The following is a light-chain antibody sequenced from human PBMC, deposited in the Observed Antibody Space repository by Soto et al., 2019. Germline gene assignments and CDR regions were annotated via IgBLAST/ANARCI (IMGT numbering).Light chain of an antibody. V-gene: IGKV1-39*01. CDR1: QSISSY. Sequence: DIQMTQSPSSLSASVGERVTITCRASQSISSYLNGYQQKLGKAPTLLISGASSLQGGVPSRCSSSGSGTDFTLTISSLQPEDFATYYCQQGSFTLTFGGGTKLEIK. J-gene: IGKJ4*01. CDR2: GAS. CDR3: QQGSFTLT.